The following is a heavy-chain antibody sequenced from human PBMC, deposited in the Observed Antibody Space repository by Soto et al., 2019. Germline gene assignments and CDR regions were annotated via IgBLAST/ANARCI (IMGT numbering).Heavy chain of an antibody. J-gene: IGHJ4*02. CDR2: IIPIFGTA. CDR1: GYTFTSYG. V-gene: IGHV1-69*13. Sequence: SVKVSCKASGYTFTSYGISWVRQAPGQGLEWMGGIIPIFGTANYAQKFQGRVTITADESTSTAYMELSSLRSEDTAVYYCAKDLSCGQCDSWGQGTLVTVS. D-gene: IGHD2-15*01. CDR3: AKDLSCGQCDS.